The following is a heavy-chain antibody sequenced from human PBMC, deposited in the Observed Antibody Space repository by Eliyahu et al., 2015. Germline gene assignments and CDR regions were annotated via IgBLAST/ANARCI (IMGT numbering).Heavy chain of an antibody. CDR3: ASAFGGVILESY. V-gene: IGHV3-21*01. CDR2: ISSSSSYI. J-gene: IGHJ4*02. CDR1: GFTFSSYS. D-gene: IGHD3-16*01. Sequence: EVQLVESGGGLVKPGGSLRLSCAASGFTFSSYSMNWVRQAPGKGLEWVSSISSSSSYIYYADSVKGRFTISRDNAKNSLYLQMNSLRAEDTAVYYCASAFGGVILESYWGQGTLVTVSS.